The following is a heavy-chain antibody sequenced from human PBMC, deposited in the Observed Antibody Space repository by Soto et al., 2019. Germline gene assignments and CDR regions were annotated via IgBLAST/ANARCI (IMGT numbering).Heavy chain of an antibody. V-gene: IGHV6-1*01. Sequence: SQTLSLTCAISGDSVXSNSAAWNWIRQSPSRGLEWLGRTYYRSKWYNDYAVSVKSRITINPDTSKNQFSLQLNSVTPEDTAVYYCARTPGPYSSSWATNWFDPRGQGTLVTVSS. CDR1: GDSVXSNSAA. CDR3: ARTPGPYSSSWATNWFDP. CDR2: TYYRSKWYN. D-gene: IGHD6-13*01. J-gene: IGHJ5*02.